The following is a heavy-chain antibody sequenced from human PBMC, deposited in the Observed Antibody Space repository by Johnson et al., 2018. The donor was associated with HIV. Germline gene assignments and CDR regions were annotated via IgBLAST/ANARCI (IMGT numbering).Heavy chain of an antibody. J-gene: IGHJ3*02. CDR2: ISRDGTTI. D-gene: IGHD6-6*01. V-gene: IGHV3-11*04. CDR1: GLTLSDYY. CDR3: ARDLYSSLWKQDAFDI. Sequence: QVQLVESGGGLVKPGGSLRLSCAASGLTLSDYYMSWIRQAPGKGLEWVSYISRDGTTIYDADSVKGRLTISRDNAKNSLYLQMNSLRAEDTAVYYCARDLYSSLWKQDAFDIWGQGTMVTVSS.